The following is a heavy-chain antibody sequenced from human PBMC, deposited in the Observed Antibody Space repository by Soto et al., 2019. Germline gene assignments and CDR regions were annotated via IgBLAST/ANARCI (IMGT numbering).Heavy chain of an antibody. Sequence: AASVKVSCKASGYTFTSYYMHWVRQAPGQGLEWMGIINPSGGSTSYAQKFQGRVTMTRDTSTSTVYMELSSLRSEDTAVYYCARDRQMYSSSWSQGFDYWGQGTLVTVSS. CDR2: INPSGGST. V-gene: IGHV1-46*01. CDR3: ARDRQMYSSSWSQGFDY. CDR1: GYTFTSYY. J-gene: IGHJ4*02. D-gene: IGHD6-13*01.